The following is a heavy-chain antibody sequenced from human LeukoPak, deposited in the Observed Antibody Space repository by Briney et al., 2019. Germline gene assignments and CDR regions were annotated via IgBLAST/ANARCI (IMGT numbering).Heavy chain of an antibody. V-gene: IGHV3-23*01. Sequence: GGFLRLSCAASGFTFSSYAMSWVRQAPGKGLEWVSAISGSGGSTYYADSVKGRFTISRDNSKNTLSLQMNSLRAEDTAVYYCAKSIGYCSDTSCYFFDNWGQGTLVTVSS. CDR1: GFTFSSYA. J-gene: IGHJ4*02. CDR2: ISGSGGST. D-gene: IGHD2-2*01. CDR3: AKSIGYCSDTSCYFFDN.